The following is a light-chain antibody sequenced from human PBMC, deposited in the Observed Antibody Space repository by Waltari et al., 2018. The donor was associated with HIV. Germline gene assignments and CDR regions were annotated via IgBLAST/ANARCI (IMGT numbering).Light chain of an antibody. CDR3: CSYTAIHTLI. CDR1: TSDIGIFDS. V-gene: IGLV2-14*01. J-gene: IGLJ2*01. Sequence: QSALTQPASVSGSPGQSITISCAGSTSDIGIFDSVSWYQQHPGRAPQLMIFGVYSRPSGVSSRFSGSNSGNTASLTISGLQAEDEANYYCCSYTAIHTLIFGGGTTLTVL. CDR2: GVY.